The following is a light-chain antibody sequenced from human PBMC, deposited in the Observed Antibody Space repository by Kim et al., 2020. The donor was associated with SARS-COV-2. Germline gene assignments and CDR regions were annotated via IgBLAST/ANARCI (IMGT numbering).Light chain of an antibody. CDR2: TAS. Sequence: PGGTVTLTRASNTGAVTSGYYPNWFQLKPGQAPRSMIHTASGRHSWTPARFSGSLLGGKAALTLSGVQPEDEAEYYCLLYYGGVWVFGGGTQLTVL. CDR3: LLYYGGVWV. V-gene: IGLV7-43*01. J-gene: IGLJ3*02. CDR1: TGAVTSGYY.